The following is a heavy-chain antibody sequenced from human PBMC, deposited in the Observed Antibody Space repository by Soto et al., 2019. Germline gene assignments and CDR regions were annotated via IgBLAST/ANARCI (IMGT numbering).Heavy chain of an antibody. CDR2: FSGTGGYT. V-gene: IGHV3-23*01. CDR1: GFTLSNYA. D-gene: IGHD4-17*01. J-gene: IGHJ5*02. Sequence: GGSLRLSCAASGFTLSNYAMSWVRQAPGKGLEWVSTFSGTGGYTYYADSVKGRFTISRDESKNTLFLHMNSLRAADTAAYYCARGQRALITYGPFDPWGQGTLVTVSS. CDR3: ARGQRALITYGPFDP.